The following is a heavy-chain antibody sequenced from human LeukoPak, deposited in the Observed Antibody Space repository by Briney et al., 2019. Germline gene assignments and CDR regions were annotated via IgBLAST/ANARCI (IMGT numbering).Heavy chain of an antibody. Sequence: GGSLRLSCAASGFTFTTYWMSWVRQAPGKGLEWVANIKQDGTEKYYVDSVKGRFTISRDNAKNSLYLQMNSLRVEDTAVYYCARDISSSWHLYYYYYMDVWGKGTTVTVSS. CDR2: IKQDGTEK. CDR3: ARDISSSWHLYYYYYMDV. V-gene: IGHV3-7*01. J-gene: IGHJ6*03. CDR1: GFTFTTYW. D-gene: IGHD6-13*01.